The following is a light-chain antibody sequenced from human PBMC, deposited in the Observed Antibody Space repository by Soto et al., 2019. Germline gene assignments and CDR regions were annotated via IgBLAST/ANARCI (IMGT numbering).Light chain of an antibody. V-gene: IGKV3-20*01. CDR2: GAS. J-gene: IGKJ1*01. Sequence: EIVLTQSPGALSLSPGERATLSCRASQSVSTNYLAWYQQKPGQAPRLLIYGASNRAPGIPDRFSGSGSRTDFTLTISRLEPEDVAEYYCQQYGSPRTFGQGTKVDIK. CDR3: QQYGSPRT. CDR1: QSVSTNY.